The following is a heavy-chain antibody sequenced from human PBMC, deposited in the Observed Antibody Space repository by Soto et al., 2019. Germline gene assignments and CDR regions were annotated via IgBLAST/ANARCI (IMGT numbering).Heavy chain of an antibody. CDR2: ISHSGNT. J-gene: IGHJ4*02. CDR1: GVSFSSRNW. V-gene: IGHV4-4*02. Sequence: PSETLSLTCAVSGVSFSSRNWWSWVRQSPGKGLEWIAEISHSGNTNYNPSLKSRVTISIDKSKNQISLNLTSVTAADTALYYCARLVGATYFDYWGQGTLVTVSS. D-gene: IGHD1-26*01. CDR3: ARLVGATYFDY.